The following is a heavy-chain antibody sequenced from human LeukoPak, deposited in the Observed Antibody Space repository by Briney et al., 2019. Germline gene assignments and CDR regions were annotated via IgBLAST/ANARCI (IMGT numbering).Heavy chain of an antibody. V-gene: IGHV5-51*01. CDR3: ARQGLPPLGYYYGMDV. D-gene: IGHD7-27*01. CDR2: IYPGDSDT. CDR1: GYSFTSYW. Sequence: GESLKISCKGSGYSFTSYWIGWVRQMPGKGLEWMGIIYPGDSDTRYSPSFQGQVTISADKSISTAYLQWSSLKASGTAMYYCARQGLPPLGYYYGMDVWGQGTTVTVSS. J-gene: IGHJ6*02.